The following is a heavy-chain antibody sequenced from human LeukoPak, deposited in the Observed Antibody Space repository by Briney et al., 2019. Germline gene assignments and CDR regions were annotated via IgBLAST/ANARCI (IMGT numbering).Heavy chain of an antibody. CDR1: GFTFSSSP. Sequence: PGGSLRLSCAASGFTFSSSPMNWVRLASGKGLEWVSYISSSSTIYYADSVKGRFTISRDNAKNSLYLQMNSLRVEDTAVYYCARSGDYWGQGTLVTVSS. CDR3: ARSGDY. J-gene: IGHJ4*02. V-gene: IGHV3-48*01. CDR2: ISSSSTI.